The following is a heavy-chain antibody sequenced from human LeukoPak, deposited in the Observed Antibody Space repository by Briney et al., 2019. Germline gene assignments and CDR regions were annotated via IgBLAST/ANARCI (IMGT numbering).Heavy chain of an antibody. CDR2: TDSGGTT. CDR3: AKVLPLSIFGVAALDY. CDR1: GFTVSSNY. D-gene: IGHD3-3*01. V-gene: IGHV3-53*01. Sequence: LPGGSLRLSCAASGFTVSSNYMSWVRQAPGKGLEWVSSLTDSGGTTYYADSVKGRFTISRDNSKNTLYLQMNSLRAEDTAVYYCAKVLPLSIFGVAALDYWGQGTLVTVSS. J-gene: IGHJ4*02.